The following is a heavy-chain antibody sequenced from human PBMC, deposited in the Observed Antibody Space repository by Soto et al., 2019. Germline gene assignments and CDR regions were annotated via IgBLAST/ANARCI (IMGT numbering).Heavy chain of an antibody. CDR1: GGSISDSSYF. V-gene: IGHV4-31*03. J-gene: IGHJ4*02. Sequence: SETLSLTCTVSGGSISDSSYFWDWIRQHPGKGLEWIGNIYYSGSTYYNLSLKSRVTISVDTSKNQFSLKLSSVTAADTAVYYCARVGERGVAHYFDYWGQGTLVTVSS. D-gene: IGHD3-10*01. CDR2: IYYSGST. CDR3: ARVGERGVAHYFDY.